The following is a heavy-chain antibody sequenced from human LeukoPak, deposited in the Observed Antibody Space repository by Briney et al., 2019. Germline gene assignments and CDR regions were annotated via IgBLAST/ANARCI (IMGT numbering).Heavy chain of an antibody. Sequence: GASVKVSCKASGYTFTFYDIQWVRQAAGQGLEWMGGIIPIIGTADYTQKFQDRVTITADDSATTAYMELRSLRSDDTAIYYCAGDVVGSYGTKALDDWGQGTLVIVSA. V-gene: IGHV1-69*13. J-gene: IGHJ4*02. D-gene: IGHD2-21*01. CDR3: AGDVVGSYGTKALDD. CDR1: GYTFTFYD. CDR2: IIPIIGTA.